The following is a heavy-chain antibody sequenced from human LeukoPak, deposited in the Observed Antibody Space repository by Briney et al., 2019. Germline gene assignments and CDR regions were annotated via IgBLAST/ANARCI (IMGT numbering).Heavy chain of an antibody. J-gene: IGHJ5*02. D-gene: IGHD3/OR15-3a*01. CDR2: IYYSGST. Sequence: PSETLSLTCTVSGGSISSYYWSWIRQSPGKGLEWIGYIYYSGSTNYNPSLKSRVTISVDTSKNQFSLKLSSVSAADTAVYYCARQWTKFDPWGQGTLVTVSS. CDR3: ARQWTKFDP. V-gene: IGHV4-59*08. CDR1: GGSISSYY.